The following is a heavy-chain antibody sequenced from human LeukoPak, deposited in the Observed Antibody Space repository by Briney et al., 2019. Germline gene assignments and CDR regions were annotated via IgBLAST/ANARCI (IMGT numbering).Heavy chain of an antibody. V-gene: IGHV4-30-2*01. CDR2: IYHSGST. J-gene: IGHJ4*02. CDR1: GVSISSGGYS. D-gene: IGHD3-22*01. CDR3: ARTALGDSSGYYIGGFDY. Sequence: SQTLSLTCAVSGVSISSGGYSWSWIRQPPGRGLEWIGYIYHSGSTYYNPSLKSRVTISVDRSKNQFSLKLSSVTAADTAVYYCARTALGDSSGYYIGGFDYWGQGTLVTVSS.